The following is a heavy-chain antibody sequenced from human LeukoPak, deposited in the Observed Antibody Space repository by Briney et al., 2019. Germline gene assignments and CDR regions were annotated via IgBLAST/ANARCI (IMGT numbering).Heavy chain of an antibody. CDR2: ISYDESYK. V-gene: IGHV3-30*18. D-gene: IGHD7-27*01. J-gene: IGHJ6*04. CDR3: AKDGLTGVNYYYGMDV. CDR1: GFSFSSYG. Sequence: GGSLRLSCAASGFSFSSYGIHWVRQAPGEGLEWVAVISYDESYKYYADSVKGRFTVSRDNSKNTLYLQMNSLRAEDTAVYYCAKDGLTGVNYYYGMDVWGKGTTVTVSS.